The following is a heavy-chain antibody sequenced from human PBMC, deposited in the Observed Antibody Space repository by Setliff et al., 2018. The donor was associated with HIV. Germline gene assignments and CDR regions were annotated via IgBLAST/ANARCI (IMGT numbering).Heavy chain of an antibody. V-gene: IGHV1-46*01. CDR1: GGTFSSYA. J-gene: IGHJ6*02. CDR2: THPSGGSP. Sequence: ASVKVSCKASGGTFSSYAISWVRQAPGQGLEWMGITHPSGGSPNYAQKFLDRVTMTIDTATSRAYMEWRSLRSDDTAVDFCARLGSGWSDSYYYAMDIWGQGTTVTVSS. D-gene: IGHD6-19*01. CDR3: ARLGSGWSDSYYYAMDI.